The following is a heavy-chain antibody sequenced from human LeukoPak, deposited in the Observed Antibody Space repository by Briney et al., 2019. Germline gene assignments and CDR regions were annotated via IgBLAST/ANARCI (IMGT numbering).Heavy chain of an antibody. V-gene: IGHV6-1*01. D-gene: IGHD6-13*01. CDR1: GDSVSSNSAA. Sequence: SQTLSLTCAISGDSVSSNSAAWNWIRQSPSRGLEWLGRTYYRSKWYNDYAVSVKSRITINPDTSKNQFSLQLNSVTPEDTAVYYCAGGSTIAAAGTKSYLLDYWGQGTLVTVSS. CDR3: AGGSTIAAAGTKSYLLDY. CDR2: TYYRSKWYN. J-gene: IGHJ4*02.